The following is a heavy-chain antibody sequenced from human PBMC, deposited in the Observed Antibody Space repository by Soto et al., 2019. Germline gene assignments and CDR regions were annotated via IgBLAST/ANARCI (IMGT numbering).Heavy chain of an antibody. D-gene: IGHD3-16*01. V-gene: IGHV4-59*08. Sequence: PSVTLSLTCTLCRSSIASYYWSWIQQPPGKGLKWIRYIYYSGSTNYNPSLKSRVTISVDTSKNQFSLKLSSVTAADTAVDYCARHWALGPPADYWGEGTRVTVS. J-gene: IGHJ4*02. CDR3: ARHWALGPPADY. CDR2: IYYSGST. CDR1: RSSIASYY.